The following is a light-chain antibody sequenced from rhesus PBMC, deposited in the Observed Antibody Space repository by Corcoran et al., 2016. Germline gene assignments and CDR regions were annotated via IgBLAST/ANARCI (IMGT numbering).Light chain of an antibody. J-gene: IGLJ1*01. V-gene: IGLV2-38*01. CDR1: SSDIGGYNG. CDR2: EVS. Sequence: QSALTQPPSVSKSLGQSVTISCTGTSSDIGGYNGVSWYQQHPGTAPRLLIYEVSKRPSGVSDRFSGSKSGNTASLTISGLQAEDEADYYGGSYRSGSTFIVGAGTRLTVL. CDR3: GSYRSGSTFI.